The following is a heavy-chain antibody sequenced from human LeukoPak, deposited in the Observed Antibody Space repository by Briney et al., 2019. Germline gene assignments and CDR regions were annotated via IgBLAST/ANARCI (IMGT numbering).Heavy chain of an antibody. Sequence: ASVKVSCKASGYTFTSYAMNWVRQAPGQGLEWMGWINTNTGNPTYAQGFTGRFVFSLDTSVSTAYLQISSLKAEDTAVYYCARRAHDFVWGSNNYDVFDIWSQGTMVTVSS. V-gene: IGHV7-4-1*02. CDR1: GYTFTSYA. D-gene: IGHD3-16*01. J-gene: IGHJ3*02. CDR2: INTNTGNP. CDR3: ARRAHDFVWGSNNYDVFDI.